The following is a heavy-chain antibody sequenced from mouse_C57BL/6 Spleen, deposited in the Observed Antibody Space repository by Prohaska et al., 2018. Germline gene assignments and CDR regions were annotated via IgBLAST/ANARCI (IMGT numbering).Heavy chain of an antibody. Sequence: GAELVRPGTSVKSSCKASGYTFTSYWMHWVKQRPGQGLEWIGVIDPSDSYTNYNQKFKGKATLTVDTSSSTAYMQLSSLTSEDSAVYYCARPYSNYGWFAYWGQGTLVTVSA. CDR2: IDPSDSYT. D-gene: IGHD2-5*01. CDR1: GYTFTSYW. V-gene: IGHV1-59*01. J-gene: IGHJ3*01. CDR3: ARPYSNYGWFAY.